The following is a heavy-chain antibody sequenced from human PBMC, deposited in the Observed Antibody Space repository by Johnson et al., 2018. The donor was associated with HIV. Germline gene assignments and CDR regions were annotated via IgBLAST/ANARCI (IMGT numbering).Heavy chain of an antibody. J-gene: IGHJ3*02. Sequence: MQLVESGGGLVTPGGSLRLSCAASGFIVSSNYMSWVRQAPGKGLEWVSVLYSGGSTYYADSVKGRFSISRDNSKNTLYLQMNSLRAEDTAVYFCARERHYYGSVRPRERQGDAFDIWGQGTMVTVAS. CDR3: ARERHYYGSVRPRERQGDAFDI. CDR1: GFIVSSNY. CDR2: LYSGGST. D-gene: IGHD3-10*01. V-gene: IGHV3-66*01.